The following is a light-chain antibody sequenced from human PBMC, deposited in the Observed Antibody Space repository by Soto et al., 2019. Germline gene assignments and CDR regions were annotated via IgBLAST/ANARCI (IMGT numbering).Light chain of an antibody. CDR1: QSVSSSY. V-gene: IGKV3-20*01. J-gene: IGKJ5*01. Sequence: EIVLTQSPGTLSLSPGERATLSCRASQSVSSSYLAWYQQKPGQAPRLLIYGASSRATGIPDRFSGSGSGTDFTLTISRLEPEDFAVYYCQHYGSSLSITFGQGTRLEIK. CDR3: QHYGSSLSIT. CDR2: GAS.